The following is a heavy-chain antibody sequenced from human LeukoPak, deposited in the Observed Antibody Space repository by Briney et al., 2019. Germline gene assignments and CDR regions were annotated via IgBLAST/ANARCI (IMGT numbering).Heavy chain of an antibody. CDR2: ISSSSSYI. CDR1: GFTFSSYS. J-gene: IGHJ3*02. CDR3: ARDLHWAGPGAIDI. Sequence: GGSLRLSCAASGFTFSSYSMNWVRQAPGKGLEWVSSISSSSSYIYYADSVKGRFTISRDNSKNSLYLQMNSLRAEDTAVYYCARDLHWAGPGAIDIWGQGTMVTVSS. D-gene: IGHD6-19*01. V-gene: IGHV3-21*04.